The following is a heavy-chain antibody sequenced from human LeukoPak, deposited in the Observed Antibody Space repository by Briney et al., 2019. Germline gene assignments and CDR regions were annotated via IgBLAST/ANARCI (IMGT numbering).Heavy chain of an antibody. CDR1: GGSISSSSYY. CDR3: ARHWTGP. CDR2: FYYSGNT. V-gene: IGHV4-39*01. D-gene: IGHD3/OR15-3a*01. Sequence: SETLSLTCTVSGGSISSSSYYWGWIRQPPGKGLEWVGSFYYSGNTYYNPSPQSRVTISVDTSKNQCSLRLSSVTAADTAVYYCARHWTGPWGQGTLVTVSS. J-gene: IGHJ5*02.